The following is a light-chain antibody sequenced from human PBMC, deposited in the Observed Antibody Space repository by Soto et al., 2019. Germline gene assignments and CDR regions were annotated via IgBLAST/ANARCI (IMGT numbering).Light chain of an antibody. CDR3: QQRSNWPRT. V-gene: IGKV3-11*01. CDR1: QSVSSY. CDR2: DAS. Sequence: EIVLTQSPATLSLSPGERATLSCRASQSVSSYLAWYQQKPGQAPRLLIYDASNRATGIPARFSGSGSGTDFTLTISSLEPEDSAAYYCQQRSNWPRTFGQGTKLEIK. J-gene: IGKJ2*01.